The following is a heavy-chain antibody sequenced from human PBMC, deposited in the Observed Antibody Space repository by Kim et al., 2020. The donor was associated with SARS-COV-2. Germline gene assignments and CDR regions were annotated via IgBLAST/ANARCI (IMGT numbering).Heavy chain of an antibody. CDR3: ARVPKTVPGTNWFDS. V-gene: IGHV1-46*02. CDR2: FVPSSGAA. J-gene: IGHJ5*01. D-gene: IGHD2-2*01. Sequence: ASVKVSCKAFGYTFNSYYLTWVRQAPGQGLEWMGIFVPSSGAAYYAQVLQGRVTMTRDTSTSTVYMELSSLTSEDTAVYYCARVPKTVPGTNWFDSWGQGTLVTVSS. CDR1: GYTFNSYY.